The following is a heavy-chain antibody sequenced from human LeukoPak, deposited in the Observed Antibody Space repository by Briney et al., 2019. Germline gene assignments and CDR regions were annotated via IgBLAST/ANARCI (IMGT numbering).Heavy chain of an antibody. V-gene: IGHV4-39*07. Sequence: PSETLSLTCTVSGGSISSSSYYWGWIRQPPGKGQEWIGSIYYSGSTYYNPSLKSRVTISVDTSKNQFSLKLSSVTAADTAVYYCARIPGNGYNSDWGQGTLVTVSS. CDR1: GGSISSSSYY. J-gene: IGHJ4*02. CDR3: ARIPGNGYNSD. D-gene: IGHD5-24*01. CDR2: IYYSGST.